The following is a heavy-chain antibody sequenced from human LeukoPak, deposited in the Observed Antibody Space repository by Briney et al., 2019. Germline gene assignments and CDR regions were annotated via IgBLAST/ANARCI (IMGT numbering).Heavy chain of an antibody. Sequence: PGGSLRLSCAASGFTFSSYAMHWVRQAPGKGLEWAAVISYDGSNKYYADSVKGRFTISRDNSKNTLYLQMNSLRAEDTAVYYCARAQEDTAMALDYWGQGILVTVSS. V-gene: IGHV3-30-3*01. D-gene: IGHD5-18*01. CDR2: ISYDGSNK. CDR1: GFTFSSYA. J-gene: IGHJ4*02. CDR3: ARAQEDTAMALDY.